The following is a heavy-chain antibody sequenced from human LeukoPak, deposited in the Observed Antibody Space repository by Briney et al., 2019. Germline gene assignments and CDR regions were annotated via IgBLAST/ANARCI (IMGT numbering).Heavy chain of an antibody. Sequence: SVKVSCKASRGTFSSYALIWVRQAPGEGLEWMGGIIRTFGTAAYAQKFQGRATISADESTSTAYMELNSLTSEDTAVYYCAKGGDPTTVTTFDYWGQGTLVTVSS. J-gene: IGHJ4*02. CDR2: IIRTFGTA. V-gene: IGHV1-69*13. CDR1: RGTFSSYA. D-gene: IGHD4-11*01. CDR3: AKGGDPTTVTTFDY.